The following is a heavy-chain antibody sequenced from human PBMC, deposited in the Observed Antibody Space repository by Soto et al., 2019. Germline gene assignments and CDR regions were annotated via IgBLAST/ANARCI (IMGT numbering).Heavy chain of an antibody. Sequence: ASVKVSCKASGYTFTSYDINWVRQATGQGLEWMGWMNPNSGNTGYAQKFQGRVTMTRNTSISTVYMELSILRSEDTAVYYCARLAYDSSGYYHYYYYGMDVWGQGTTVTVSS. CDR3: ARLAYDSSGYYHYYYYGMDV. D-gene: IGHD3-22*01. CDR1: GYTFTSYD. CDR2: MNPNSGNT. V-gene: IGHV1-8*01. J-gene: IGHJ6*02.